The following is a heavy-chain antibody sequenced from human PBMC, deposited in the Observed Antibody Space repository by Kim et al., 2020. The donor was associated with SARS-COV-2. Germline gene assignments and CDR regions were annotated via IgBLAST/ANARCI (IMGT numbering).Heavy chain of an antibody. D-gene: IGHD2-15*01. CDR3: ARDLVVAATNYYYGMDV. J-gene: IGHJ6*02. Sequence: VTGRFTISRDNSKNTLYLQMNSLRAEDTAVYYCARDLVVAATNYYYGMDVWGQGTTVTVSS. V-gene: IGHV3-30*01.